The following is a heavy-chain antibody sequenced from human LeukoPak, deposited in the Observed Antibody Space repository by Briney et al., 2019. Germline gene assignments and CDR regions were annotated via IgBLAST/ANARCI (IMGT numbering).Heavy chain of an antibody. CDR1: GGPISSGGYS. D-gene: IGHD4-11*01. Sequence: SETLSLTCAVSGGPISSGGYSWSWIRQPPGKGLEWIGYIYHSGSTYYNPSLKSRVTISVDRSKNQFSLKLSSVTAADTAVYYCARDKTSVTTKGGYYYYYGMDVWGQGTTVTVSS. V-gene: IGHV4-30-2*01. CDR2: IYHSGST. J-gene: IGHJ6*02. CDR3: ARDKTSVTTKGGYYYYYGMDV.